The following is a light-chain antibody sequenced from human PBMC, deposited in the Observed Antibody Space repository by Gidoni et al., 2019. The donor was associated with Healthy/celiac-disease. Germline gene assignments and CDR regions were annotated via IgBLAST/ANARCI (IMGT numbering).Light chain of an antibody. CDR1: KLGDKY. Sequence: SYELTQPPSVSVSPGQTASITCSGDKLGDKYACWYQQKPGQSPVLVIYQDSKRLSGIPERFSGSNSGNTATLTISGTQAMDEADYYCQAWDSSFYVFGTGTKVTVL. CDR3: QAWDSSFYV. J-gene: IGLJ1*01. V-gene: IGLV3-1*01. CDR2: QDS.